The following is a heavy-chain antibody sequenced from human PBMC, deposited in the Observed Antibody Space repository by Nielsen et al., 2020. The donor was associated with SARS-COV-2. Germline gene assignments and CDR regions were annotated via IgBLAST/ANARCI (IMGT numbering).Heavy chain of an antibody. Sequence: SVKVSCKASGGTFGSYAIIWVRQAPGQGLEWMGGIIPIFGTANYAQKFQGRVTITADISTSTGYMELSSLRSEDTAVYYCARVPHIAAAGTGPDFWGQGALVTVSS. J-gene: IGHJ4*01. CDR3: ARVPHIAAAGTGPDF. CDR2: IIPIFGTA. CDR1: GGTFGSYA. D-gene: IGHD6-13*01. V-gene: IGHV1-69*06.